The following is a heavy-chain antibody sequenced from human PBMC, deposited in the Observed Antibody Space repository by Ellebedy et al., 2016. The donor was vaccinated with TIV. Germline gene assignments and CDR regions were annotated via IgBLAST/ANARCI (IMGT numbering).Heavy chain of an antibody. CDR2: ISYDGSNK. CDR1: GFTFSSYG. J-gene: IGHJ5*02. D-gene: IGHD2-2*01. V-gene: IGHV3-30*03. Sequence: GGSLRLSXAASGFTFSSYGMHWVRQAPGKGLEWVAVISYDGSNKYYADSVKGRFTISRDNSKNTLYLQMNSLRAEDTAVYYCARSGSDCSSTSCYGPPQFDPWGQGTLVTVSS. CDR3: ARSGSDCSSTSCYGPPQFDP.